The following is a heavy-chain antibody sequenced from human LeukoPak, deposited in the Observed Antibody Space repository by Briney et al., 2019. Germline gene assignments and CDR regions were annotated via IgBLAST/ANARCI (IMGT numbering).Heavy chain of an antibody. D-gene: IGHD5-24*01. CDR3: ARAGGMATIFRPTKYYFDY. CDR1: GFTFSSYS. V-gene: IGHV3-48*04. J-gene: IGHJ4*02. Sequence: GGSLRLSCAASGFTFSSYSMNWVRQAPGKGLEWVSYISSSSSTIYYADSVKGRFTISRDNAKNSLYLQMNSLRAEDTAVYYCARAGGMATIFRPTKYYFDYWGQGTLVTVSS. CDR2: ISSSSSTI.